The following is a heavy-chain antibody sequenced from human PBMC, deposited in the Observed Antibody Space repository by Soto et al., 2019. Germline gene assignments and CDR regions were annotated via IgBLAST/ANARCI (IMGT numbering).Heavy chain of an antibody. CDR3: ARSLLQGDF. V-gene: IGHV1-46*01. D-gene: IGHD2-21*01. J-gene: IGHJ4*02. Sequence: QVQLVQSGAEVKKPGASVKISCKASGYTFIHYYIHWVRQAPGQGLEWMAIINPNGGSTNYAQKFQGRVTVTSDTSTTTVSMELNSLESDDTAVYFCARSLLQGDFWGQGTLVTASS. CDR2: INPNGGST. CDR1: GYTFIHYY.